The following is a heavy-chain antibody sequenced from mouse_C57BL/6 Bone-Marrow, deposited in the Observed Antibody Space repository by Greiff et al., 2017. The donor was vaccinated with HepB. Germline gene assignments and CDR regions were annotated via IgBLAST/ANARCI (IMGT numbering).Heavy chain of an antibody. Sequence: QVHVKQPGAELVKPGASVKMSCKASGYTFTSYWITWVKQRPGQGLEWIGDIYPGSGSTNYNEKFKSKATLTVDTSSSTAYMQLSSLTSEDSAVYYCARGCYGSSYAMDYWGQGTSVTVSS. CDR3: ARGCYGSSYAMDY. J-gene: IGHJ4*01. CDR1: GYTFTSYW. D-gene: IGHD1-1*01. V-gene: IGHV1-55*01. CDR2: IYPGSGST.